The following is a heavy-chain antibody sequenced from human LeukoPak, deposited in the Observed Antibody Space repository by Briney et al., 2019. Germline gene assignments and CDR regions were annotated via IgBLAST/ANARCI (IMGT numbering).Heavy chain of an antibody. CDR2: INSDGSEG. J-gene: IGHJ3*01. CDR1: GFTFSGFW. Sequence: GGSLRLSCAVSGFTFSGFWMSWSRQAPGKGLEWVASINSDGSEGYYADVVKGRFTISRDNAKNSLYLQINSLRAEGTAVYYCARSSYSSSSSVWGQGTMVTVSS. D-gene: IGHD6-6*01. V-gene: IGHV3-7*03. CDR3: ARSSYSSSSSV.